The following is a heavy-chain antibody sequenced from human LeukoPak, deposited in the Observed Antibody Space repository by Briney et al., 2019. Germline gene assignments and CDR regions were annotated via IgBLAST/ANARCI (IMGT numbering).Heavy chain of an antibody. CDR2: INSDGSEG. J-gene: IGHJ3*01. CDR1: GFTFSGFW. Sequence: GGSLRLSCAVSGFTFSGFWMSWSRQAPGKGLEWVASINSDGSEGYYADVVKGRFTISRDNAKNSLYLQINSLRAEGTAVYYCARSSYSSSSSVWGQGTMVTVSS. D-gene: IGHD6-6*01. V-gene: IGHV3-7*03. CDR3: ARSSYSSSSSV.